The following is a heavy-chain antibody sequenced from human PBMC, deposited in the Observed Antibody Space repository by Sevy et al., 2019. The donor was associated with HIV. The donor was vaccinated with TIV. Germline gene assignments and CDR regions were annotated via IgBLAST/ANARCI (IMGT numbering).Heavy chain of an antibody. J-gene: IGHJ4*02. V-gene: IGHV3-9*01. CDR3: AKDNESYDSSGYYGL. CDR2: ISWNSGSI. Sequence: GGSLRLSCAASGFTFDDYAMHWVRQAPGKGLEWVSGISWNSGSIGYADSVKGRFTISRDNAKNPLYLQMNSLRAEDTALYYCAKDNESYDSSGYYGLWGQGTLVTVSS. CDR1: GFTFDDYA. D-gene: IGHD3-22*01.